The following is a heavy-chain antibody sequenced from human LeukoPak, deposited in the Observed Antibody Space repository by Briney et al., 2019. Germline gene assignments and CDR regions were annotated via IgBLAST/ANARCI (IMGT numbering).Heavy chain of an antibody. CDR3: ARVGSGSSNYYYYYMDV. J-gene: IGHJ6*03. D-gene: IGHD1-26*01. CDR2: IYSGGST. CDR1: GFTVSSNY. V-gene: IGHV3-53*01. Sequence: GGSLRLSCAASGFTVSSNYMSWVRQAPGKGLEWVSVIYSGGSTYYADSVKGRFTISRDNSKNTLYLQMNSLRAEDTAVYYCARVGSGSSNYYYYYMDVWCKGTTVTVSS.